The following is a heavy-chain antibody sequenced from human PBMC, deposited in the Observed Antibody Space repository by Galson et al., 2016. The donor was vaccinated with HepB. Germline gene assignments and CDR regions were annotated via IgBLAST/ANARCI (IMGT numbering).Heavy chain of an antibody. CDR3: ARVGRDYWDFDL. CDR2: IIPILGTP. Sequence: SVKVSCKASGGTFSNYGINWVRQAPGQGLEWLGGIIPILGTPHYTQKFLDRLTISADKSTSTAYMELSSLLFEDTAVYYCARVGRDYWDFDLWGRGTLVTVSS. J-gene: IGHJ2*01. D-gene: IGHD3-16*01. CDR1: GGTFSNYG. V-gene: IGHV1-69*10.